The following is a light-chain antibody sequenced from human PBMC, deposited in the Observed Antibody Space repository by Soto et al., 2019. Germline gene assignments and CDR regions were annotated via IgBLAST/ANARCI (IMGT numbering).Light chain of an antibody. J-gene: IGKJ5*01. CDR2: GAS. CDR1: QSVSSSY. Sequence: EIVLTQSPGTLSLSPGARATLSCRASQSVSSSYLAWYQQKPGQAPRLLIYGASSRATGIPDRFSGSGSGTDFTLTISRLEPEDFAVYYCQQYGSSLPITFGQGTRLEIK. CDR3: QQYGSSLPIT. V-gene: IGKV3-20*01.